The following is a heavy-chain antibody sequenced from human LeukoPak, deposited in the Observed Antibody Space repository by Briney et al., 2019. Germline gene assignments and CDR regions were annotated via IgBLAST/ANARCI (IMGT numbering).Heavy chain of an antibody. CDR3: ARDRGIKSSYFDY. D-gene: IGHD3-10*01. J-gene: IGHJ4*02. Sequence: PGGSLRLSCAASGFTFSSYAMHWVRQAPGKGLEWVAVISYDGSNKYYADSVKGRFTISRDNSKNTLCLQMNSLRAEDTAVYYCARDRGIKSSYFDYWGQGTLVTVSS. CDR1: GFTFSSYA. V-gene: IGHV3-30*04. CDR2: ISYDGSNK.